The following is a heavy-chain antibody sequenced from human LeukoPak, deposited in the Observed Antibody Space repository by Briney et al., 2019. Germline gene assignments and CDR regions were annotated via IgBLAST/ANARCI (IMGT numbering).Heavy chain of an antibody. CDR1: GYSIINGYF. D-gene: IGHD6-6*01. CDR3: ARLRDHSPSSPFDY. Sequence: PSETLSLTCAVSGYSIINGYFWGWIRQPPGKVLEWIGSIYHSGSTYHNPSHKSRVTISVDTSKNQFSLKVNSVTAADTAVYYCARLRDHSPSSPFDYWGQGTLVTVSS. CDR2: IYHSGST. J-gene: IGHJ4*02. V-gene: IGHV4-38-2*01.